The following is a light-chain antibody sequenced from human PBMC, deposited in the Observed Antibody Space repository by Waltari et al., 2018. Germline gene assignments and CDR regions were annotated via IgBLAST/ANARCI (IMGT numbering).Light chain of an antibody. CDR3: HQYNNWPPWT. CDR2: GAS. V-gene: IGKV3-15*01. CDR1: QSVSSN. Sequence: EIVMTQSPATLSVSPGERATLSCRASQSVSSNLAWYQQKPGQAPRLLIYGASTRAPGIPMRFSGSGSGTQFTLTISNMLSEDFAVYYCHQYNNWPPWTFGQGTKV. J-gene: IGKJ1*01.